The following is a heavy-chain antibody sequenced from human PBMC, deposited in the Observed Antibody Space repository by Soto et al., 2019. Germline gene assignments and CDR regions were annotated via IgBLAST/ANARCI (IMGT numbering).Heavy chain of an antibody. CDR3: ARLSCSSTSCYDNWFDP. Sequence: SETLSLTCTVSGGSISSYYWSWIRQPPGKGLEWIGYIYYSGSTNYNPSLKSRVTISVDTSKNQFSLKLSSATAADTAVYYCARLSCSSTSCYDNWFDPWGQGTLVTVSS. D-gene: IGHD2-2*01. J-gene: IGHJ5*02. V-gene: IGHV4-59*08. CDR1: GGSISSYY. CDR2: IYYSGST.